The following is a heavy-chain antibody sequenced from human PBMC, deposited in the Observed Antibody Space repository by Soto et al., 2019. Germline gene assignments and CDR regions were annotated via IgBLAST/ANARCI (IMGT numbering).Heavy chain of an antibody. J-gene: IGHJ5*02. V-gene: IGHV4-39*01. Sequence: SETLSLTCTVSGDSASSSSYYWGWIRQPPGKGLGWIGSLYYSEATYYNPSLKSRVTISVDTSKNQFSLKLHSVTAADTAVYYCASGLGSFEPWGEGTLVNVSA. CDR3: ASGLGSFEP. CDR2: LYYSEAT. D-gene: IGHD5-12*01. CDR1: GDSASSSSYY.